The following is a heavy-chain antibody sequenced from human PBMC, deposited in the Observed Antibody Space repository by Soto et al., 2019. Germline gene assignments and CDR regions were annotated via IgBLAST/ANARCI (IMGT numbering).Heavy chain of an antibody. V-gene: IGHV4-34*01. D-gene: IGHD3-10*01. CDR3: ARGSDRMVRGVIYLDY. J-gene: IGHJ4*02. CDR1: GGSFSGYY. CDR2: INHSGST. Sequence: QVQLQQWGAGLLKPSETLSLTCAVYGGSFSGYYWSWIRQPPGKGLEWIGEINHSGSTNYNPSLKSRGTIAVDTSKNQFSLKLSSVTAGDTAVYYCARGSDRMVRGVIYLDYWGQGTQVTVSS.